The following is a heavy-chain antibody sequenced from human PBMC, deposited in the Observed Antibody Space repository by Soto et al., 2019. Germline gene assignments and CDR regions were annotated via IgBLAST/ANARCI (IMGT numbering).Heavy chain of an antibody. V-gene: IGHV4-39*01. J-gene: IGHJ4*02. CDR3: ASHDWNGVDY. D-gene: IGHD1-1*01. Sequence: QMQLQESGPGLVKPSETLSLTCTVSGGSISRNSYYWGWIRQPPGKGLEWIGSIYYSGSTYYNPSLKSRVTISVDTSKNQFSLKLSSVTAADTAVYYCASHDWNGVDYCGQGTLVTVSS. CDR1: GGSISRNSYY. CDR2: IYYSGST.